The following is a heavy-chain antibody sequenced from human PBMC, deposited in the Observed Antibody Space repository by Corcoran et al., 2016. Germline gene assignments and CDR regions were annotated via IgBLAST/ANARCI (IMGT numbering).Heavy chain of an antibody. Sequence: QVQLVESGGGVVQPGRSLRLSCAASGFTFSSYGMHWVRQAPGKGLEWVAVISYDGSNKYYADSVKGRFTISRDNSKNTLYLQMTSLRAEDTAVYYCAKDDYGMDVWGQGTTVTVSS. CDR2: ISYDGSNK. J-gene: IGHJ6*02. V-gene: IGHV3-30*18. CDR3: AKDDYGMDV. CDR1: GFTFSSYG.